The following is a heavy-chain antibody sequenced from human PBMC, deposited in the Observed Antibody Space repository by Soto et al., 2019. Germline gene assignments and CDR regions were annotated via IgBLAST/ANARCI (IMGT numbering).Heavy chain of an antibody. CDR1: GFTFSRYS. CDR2: ISSSSSTI. V-gene: IGHV3-48*01. CDR3: ARGPVSVVPAPGNWFDP. Sequence: PGGSLRLSCAASGFTFSRYSMNWVRQAPGKGLEWVSYISSSSSTIYYADSVKGRFTISRDNAKNSLYLQMNSLRAEDTAVYYCARGPVSVVPAPGNWFDPWGQGTLVTVSS. D-gene: IGHD2-2*01. J-gene: IGHJ5*02.